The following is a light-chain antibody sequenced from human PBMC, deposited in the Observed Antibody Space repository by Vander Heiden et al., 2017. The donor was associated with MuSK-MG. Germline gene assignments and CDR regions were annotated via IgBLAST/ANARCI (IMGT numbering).Light chain of an antibody. Sequence: DIVMTKSPLSLPVTPGETASISCRFSQSLLHSNGYNYLDWYLQKPGQSPQFLIYLGSNRASGVPDRFSGSGSGTDFTLKISRVEAEDVGVYYCRQALQTPYTFGQATKLEIK. J-gene: IGKJ2*01. CDR2: LGS. CDR1: QSLLHSNGYNY. V-gene: IGKV2-28*01. CDR3: RQALQTPYT.